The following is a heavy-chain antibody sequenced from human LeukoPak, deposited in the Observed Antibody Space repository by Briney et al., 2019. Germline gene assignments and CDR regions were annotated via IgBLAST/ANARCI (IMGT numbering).Heavy chain of an antibody. CDR2: ISPNSGDT. CDR3: ARARQGAGTYAFDI. V-gene: IGHV1-2*02. CDR1: GYTFTGHD. Sequence: GASVKVSCKASGYTFTGHDMQWVRQAPGQGLEWMGWISPNSGDTLHAQKFQGRVTIARDTSINTAYMELSNLRSDDTAVYYCARARQGAGTYAFDIWGQGTMVTVSS. J-gene: IGHJ3*02. D-gene: IGHD6-13*01.